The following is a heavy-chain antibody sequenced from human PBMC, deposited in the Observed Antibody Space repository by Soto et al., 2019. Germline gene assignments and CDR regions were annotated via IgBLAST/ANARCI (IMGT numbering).Heavy chain of an antibody. V-gene: IGHV1-18*01. D-gene: IGHD6-6*01. Sequence: QVQLVQSGAEVKQPGASVKVSCKASGYTFTSYGLSWMRQAPGQGLEWMGWITVYNGNTKYAQKLQGRVTMTKDTSTSTAYLDLRSLRYADAAVYYCAIRTGQLPYYFDYWGQGTLVTVSS. CDR3: AIRTGQLPYYFDY. J-gene: IGHJ4*02. CDR1: GYTFTSYG. CDR2: ITVYNGNT.